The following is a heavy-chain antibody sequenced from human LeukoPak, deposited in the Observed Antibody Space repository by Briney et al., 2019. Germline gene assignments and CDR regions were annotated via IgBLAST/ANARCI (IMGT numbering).Heavy chain of an antibody. CDR1: EFTSSSYG. CDR2: IRYDGTDK. D-gene: IGHD6-13*01. Sequence: GGSLRLSCAASEFTSSSYGMHWVRQAPGKGLGWVAFIRYDGTDKLYGDSVKGRFTISRDNSKNTLYLQMNSLRADDTAVYYCARDGIGIAAAGTEYYYYYYMDVWGKGTTVTISS. J-gene: IGHJ6*03. CDR3: ARDGIGIAAAGTEYYYYYYMDV. V-gene: IGHV3-30*02.